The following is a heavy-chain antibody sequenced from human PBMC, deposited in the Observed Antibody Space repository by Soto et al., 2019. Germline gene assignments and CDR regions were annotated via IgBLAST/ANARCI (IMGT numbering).Heavy chain of an antibody. J-gene: IGHJ4*02. CDR2: ISSRIGTI. Sequence: GGSLRLSCTGCGHSFSSFSMNWVRQAPGKGLEWVSYISSRIGTIYYADSVQGRFTISRDNVKNSLFLQMNSLRAEDTAVYYWARDSISDNVVVEDPSHLDHWGQGTLVTVSS. D-gene: IGHD2-15*01. CDR1: GHSFSSFS. V-gene: IGHV3-48*01. CDR3: ARDSISDNVVVEDPSHLDH.